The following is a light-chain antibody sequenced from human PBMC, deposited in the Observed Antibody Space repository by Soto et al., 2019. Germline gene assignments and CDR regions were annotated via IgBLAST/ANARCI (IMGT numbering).Light chain of an antibody. J-gene: IGKJ5*01. Sequence: EIVLTQSPSTLSLSPGERATLSCTASQSISSTHLPWYHQKPGQAPRLLIYDASRRATGIPDRFSGSGSGTDFTLSIYTVSPVDFVLCNCLRYVGVPITFGQGTRLEIK. CDR2: DAS. CDR1: QSISSTH. CDR3: LRYVGVPIT. V-gene: IGKV3-20*01.